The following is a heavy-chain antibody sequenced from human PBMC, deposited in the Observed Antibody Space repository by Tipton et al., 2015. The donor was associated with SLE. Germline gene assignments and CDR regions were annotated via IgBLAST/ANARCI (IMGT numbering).Heavy chain of an antibody. J-gene: IGHJ4*02. CDR3: ARGRKAYYDVLTGDNYYFDY. D-gene: IGHD3-9*01. CDR1: GGSISNHY. Sequence: TLSLTCTVSGGSISNHYWSWIRQPPGNGLEWIANIYYTGNANYNPSLKSRVTISDDTSKNQFSLRLGSVTAADTAVYYCARGRKAYYDVLTGDNYYFDYWGQGTLVTVSS. V-gene: IGHV4-59*08. CDR2: IYYTGNA.